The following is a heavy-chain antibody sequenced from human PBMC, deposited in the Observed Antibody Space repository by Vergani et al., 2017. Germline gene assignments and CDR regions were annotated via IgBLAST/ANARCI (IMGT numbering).Heavy chain of an antibody. CDR2: ISGSGGST. D-gene: IGHD2-2*01. CDR3: AKDPNIVVVPAAQSFYFDY. Sequence: EVQLLESGGGLVQPGGSLRLSCAASGFTFSSYAMSWVRQAPGKGLEWVSAISGSGGSTYYADSGKGRFTISRDNSKNTLYLQMNSLRAEDTAVYYCAKDPNIVVVPAAQSFYFDYWGQGTLVTVSS. V-gene: IGHV3-23*01. CDR1: GFTFSSYA. J-gene: IGHJ4*02.